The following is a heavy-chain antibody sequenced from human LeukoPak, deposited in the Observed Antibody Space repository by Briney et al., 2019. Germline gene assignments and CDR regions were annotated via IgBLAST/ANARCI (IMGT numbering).Heavy chain of an antibody. V-gene: IGHV3-30-3*01. Sequence: SLRLSCAASGFTFSSYAMHWVRQAPGKGLEWVAVISYDGSNKYYADSVKGRFTISRDNSKNTLYLQMNSLRAEDTAVYYCAKGGSGWYYSDYWGQGTLVTVSS. CDR3: AKGGSGWYYSDY. CDR1: GFTFSSYA. CDR2: ISYDGSNK. J-gene: IGHJ4*02. D-gene: IGHD6-13*01.